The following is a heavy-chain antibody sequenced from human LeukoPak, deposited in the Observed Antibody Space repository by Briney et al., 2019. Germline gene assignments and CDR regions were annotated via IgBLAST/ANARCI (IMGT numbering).Heavy chain of an antibody. CDR2: INHSGST. V-gene: IGHV4-34*01. Sequence: GSLRLSCAASGFTFSSYAMSWVRQAPGKGLEWIGEINHSGSTNYNPSLESRVTISVDTSKNQFSLKLSSVTAADTAVYYCARGEQWLVPSYWGQGTLVTVSS. D-gene: IGHD6-19*01. CDR3: ARGEQWLVPSY. CDR1: GFTFSSYA. J-gene: IGHJ4*02.